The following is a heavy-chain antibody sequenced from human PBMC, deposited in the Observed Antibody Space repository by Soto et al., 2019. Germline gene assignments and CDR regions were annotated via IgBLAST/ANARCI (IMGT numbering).Heavy chain of an antibody. Sequence: ASVKVSCKASGYTFTSYGISWVRQAPGQGLEWMGWISAYNGNTNYAQKLQGRVTMTTDTSTSTAYMELRSLRSDDTAVYYCAREGGYYDSSGYYRTPGYFDYWGQGTLVTVSS. CDR1: GYTFTSYG. CDR3: AREGGYYDSSGYYRTPGYFDY. V-gene: IGHV1-18*01. J-gene: IGHJ4*02. CDR2: ISAYNGNT. D-gene: IGHD3-22*01.